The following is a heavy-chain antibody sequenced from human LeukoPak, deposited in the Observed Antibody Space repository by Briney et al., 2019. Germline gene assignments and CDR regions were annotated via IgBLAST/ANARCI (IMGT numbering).Heavy chain of an antibody. V-gene: IGHV1-8*01. J-gene: IGHJ3*02. Sequence: INWVRXAXGQGLEWMGWMNPNSGNTGYAQKFQGRVTMTRNTSISAAYMELSSLRSEDTAVYYCAREPPAYDSSGYYFQVFDIWGQGTMVTVSS. CDR2: MNPNSGNT. CDR3: AREPPAYDSSGYYFQVFDI. D-gene: IGHD3-22*01.